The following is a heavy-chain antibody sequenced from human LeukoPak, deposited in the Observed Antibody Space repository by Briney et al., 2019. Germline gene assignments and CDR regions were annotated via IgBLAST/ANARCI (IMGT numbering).Heavy chain of an antibody. CDR2: INHSGST. V-gene: IGHV4-39*01. D-gene: IGHD3-10*01. J-gene: IGHJ2*01. CDR1: GGSISSGSYY. Sequence: SQTLSLTCTVSGGSISSGSYYWSWIRQPPGKGLEWIGEINHSGSTNYNPSLKSRVTISVDTSKNQFSLKLSSVTAADTAVYYCARHTSGFGEFSYWYFDLWGRGTLVTVSS. CDR3: ARHTSGFGEFSYWYFDL.